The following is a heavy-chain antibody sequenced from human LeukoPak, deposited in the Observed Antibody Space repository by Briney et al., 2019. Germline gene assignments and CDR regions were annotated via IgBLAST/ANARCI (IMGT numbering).Heavy chain of an antibody. V-gene: IGHV3-21*01. J-gene: IGHJ3*02. CDR1: GFTFSSYS. CDR2: ISSSSSYI. CDR3: ARDRGLDDAFDT. D-gene: IGHD3-10*01. Sequence: GGSLRLSCAASGFTFSSYSMNWVRQAPGKGLEWVSSISSSSSYIYYADSVKGRFTISRDNAKNSLYLQMNSLRAEDTAVYYCARDRGLDDAFDTWGQGTMVTVSS.